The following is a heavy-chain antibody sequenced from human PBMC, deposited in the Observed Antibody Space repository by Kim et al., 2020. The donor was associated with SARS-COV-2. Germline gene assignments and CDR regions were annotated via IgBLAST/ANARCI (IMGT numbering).Heavy chain of an antibody. V-gene: IGHV3-30-3*01. CDR1: GFTFSSYA. D-gene: IGHD3-9*01. CDR3: AKGIRYFDWLES. CDR2: ISYDGSNK. Sequence: GGSLRLSCAASGFTFSSYAMHWVRQAPGKGLEWVAVISYDGSNKYYADSVKGRFTISRDNSKNTLYLQMNSLRAEDTAVYYCAKGIRYFDWLESWGQGTL. J-gene: IGHJ5*02.